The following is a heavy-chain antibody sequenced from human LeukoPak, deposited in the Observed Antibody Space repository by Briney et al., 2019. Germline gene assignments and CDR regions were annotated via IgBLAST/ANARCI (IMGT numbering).Heavy chain of an antibody. CDR3: AREGAARPGTDY. Sequence: TGGSLRLSCAASGFTFSDYYMSRIRQAPGKGLEWVSSISSSSSYIYYADSVKGRFTISRDNAKNSLYLQMNSLRAEDTAVYYCAREGAARPGTDYWGQGTLVTVSS. CDR2: ISSSSSYI. CDR1: GFTFSDYY. D-gene: IGHD6-6*01. V-gene: IGHV3-11*06. J-gene: IGHJ4*02.